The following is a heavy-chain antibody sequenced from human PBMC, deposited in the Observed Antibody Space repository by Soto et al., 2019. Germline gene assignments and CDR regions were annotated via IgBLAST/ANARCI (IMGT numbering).Heavy chain of an antibody. CDR1: GYTFTNYI. CDR2: INAGNGDT. D-gene: IGHD4-4*01. J-gene: IGHJ5*02. Sequence: QVQLLQSGAEVKKPGASVKVSCKASGYTFTNYIIYWVRQTPGQRLEWMGWINAGNGDTKYSQIFQDRITITRDTSATTAYLDLSNLRSEDTAVYYCARDHDSSGENFFDPWGQGTLVSVS. CDR3: ARDHDSSGENFFDP. V-gene: IGHV1-3*01.